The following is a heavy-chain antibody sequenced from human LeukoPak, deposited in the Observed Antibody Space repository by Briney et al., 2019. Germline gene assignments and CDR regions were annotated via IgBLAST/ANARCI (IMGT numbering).Heavy chain of an antibody. Sequence: GGSLRLSCAASGFTVSSNYMSWVRQAPGKGLEWVPVIYSGGSTYYADSVKGRFTISRDNSKNTLYLQMNSLRAEDTAVYYCARKRSFYGDYEGYYYMDVWGKGTTVTVSS. J-gene: IGHJ6*03. D-gene: IGHD4-17*01. V-gene: IGHV3-53*01. CDR1: GFTVSSNY. CDR2: IYSGGST. CDR3: ARKRSFYGDYEGYYYMDV.